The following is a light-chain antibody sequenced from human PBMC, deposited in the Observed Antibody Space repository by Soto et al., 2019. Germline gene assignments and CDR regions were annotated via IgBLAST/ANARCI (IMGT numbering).Light chain of an antibody. CDR1: QSVSSY. CDR2: DAS. Sequence: IMLTQSPATLSLSPGGRATLSCRASQSVSSYLAWYQQKPGQAPRLLIYDASNRATGIPARFSGSGSGTDFTLTISSLEPEDFAVYYCQQRSDWPLTFGGGTKVDI. J-gene: IGKJ4*01. V-gene: IGKV3-11*01. CDR3: QQRSDWPLT.